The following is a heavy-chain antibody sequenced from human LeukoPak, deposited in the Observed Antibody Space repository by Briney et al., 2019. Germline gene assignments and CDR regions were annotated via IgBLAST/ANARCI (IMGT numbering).Heavy chain of an antibody. CDR1: GFTFSRDW. J-gene: IGHJ4*02. Sequence: GGSLRLSCAASGFTFSRDWMSWVRQAPGKGPEWVANIKEDGTKIDYVDSVRGRFTISRDNAKNSLYLQMNSLRAEDTAVYYCAKAGYWGRGTLVTVSS. V-gene: IGHV3-7*01. CDR2: IKEDGTKI. CDR3: AKAGY.